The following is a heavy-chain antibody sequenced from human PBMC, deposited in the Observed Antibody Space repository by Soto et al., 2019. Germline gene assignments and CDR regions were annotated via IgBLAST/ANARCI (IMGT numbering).Heavy chain of an antibody. CDR1: GYTFTDYG. Sequence: ASVKVSCKPSGYTFTDYGITWVRQVPGQGLEWMGWISPNSGNTNYAQKFQGRVTMTTETSTNTAYMEVRSLRSDDTAVYYCARDKGSKAWYYFFDFWGQGTLVTVSS. CDR2: ISPNSGNT. CDR3: ARDKGSKAWYYFFDF. V-gene: IGHV1-18*01. D-gene: IGHD1-26*01. J-gene: IGHJ4*02.